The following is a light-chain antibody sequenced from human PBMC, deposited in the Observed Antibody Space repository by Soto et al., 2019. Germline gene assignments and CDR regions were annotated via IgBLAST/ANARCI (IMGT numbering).Light chain of an antibody. Sequence: QSVLTQPASVSGSPVQSITISFTGTSSDVCGYNYFSWYQQQSGKAPKLMINEVSNRPSGVSNRFSGSKSGNTASLTISGLQAEDEADYYCSSFTSSRAYVFGSGTKVTVL. J-gene: IGLJ1*01. CDR1: SSDVCGYNY. V-gene: IGLV2-14*01. CDR3: SSFTSSRAYV. CDR2: EVS.